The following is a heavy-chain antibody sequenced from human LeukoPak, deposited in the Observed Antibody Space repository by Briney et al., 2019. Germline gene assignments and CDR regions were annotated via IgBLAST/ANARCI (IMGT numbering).Heavy chain of an antibody. CDR2: IRSCGDTI. CDR3: ARVAGYFAWEYYFDY. D-gene: IGHD3-9*01. J-gene: IGHJ4*02. Sequence: PGGSLRLSCAASGFTFSSYEMNCVRQAPGKGLEGVSYIRSCGDTIYYADSVKGRFTIYRDNAKNSIYLQMNSLRAEDTAVSYCARVAGYFAWEYYFDYWGQGTLVTVSS. V-gene: IGHV3-48*03. CDR1: GFTFSSYE.